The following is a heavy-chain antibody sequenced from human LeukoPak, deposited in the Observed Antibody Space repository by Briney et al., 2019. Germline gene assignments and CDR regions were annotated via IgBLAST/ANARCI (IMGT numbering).Heavy chain of an antibody. CDR1: GGSLSGYY. V-gene: IGHV4-39*01. Sequence: SETLSLTCAVYGGSLSGYYWSWIRQPPGKGLEWIGSIYYSGSTYYNPSLKSRVTISVDTSKNQFSLKLSSVTAADTAVYYCARHPGLAHPNFDYWGQGTLVTVSS. CDR2: IYYSGST. D-gene: IGHD6-19*01. CDR3: ARHPGLAHPNFDY. J-gene: IGHJ4*02.